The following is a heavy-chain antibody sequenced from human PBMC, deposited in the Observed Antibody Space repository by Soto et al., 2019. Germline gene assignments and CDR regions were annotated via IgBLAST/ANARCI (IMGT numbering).Heavy chain of an antibody. V-gene: IGHV4-39*01. CDR3: ARRPKRGSYSWCFDY. D-gene: IGHD1-26*01. CDR1: GGSISSNAYY. Sequence: QLQLQESGPGLVKASETLSLTCTVSGGSISSNAYYWGWIRQPPGKGLEWIGSVYYSGSANYNPCLKSRLTMSVDTSKNQFSLKLISVTAADTAVYYCARRPKRGSYSWCFDYWGQGTLVTVSS. CDR2: VYYSGSA. J-gene: IGHJ4*02.